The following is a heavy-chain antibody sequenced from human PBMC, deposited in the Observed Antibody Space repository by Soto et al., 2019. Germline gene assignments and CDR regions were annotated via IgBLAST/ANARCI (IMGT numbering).Heavy chain of an antibody. D-gene: IGHD7-27*01. CDR2: INPNSGDT. V-gene: IGHV1-2*02. J-gene: IGHJ4*02. CDR1: GYTFTAYC. CDR3: ATNWEYYFDS. Sequence: ASVKVSCKASGYTFTAYCVQWVRQAPGQGLQWMGWINPNSGDTKYAQEFQGRVTLTRDTSISTVYMELNSLRPDDTAVYYCATNWEYYFDSWGQGTLVTVSS.